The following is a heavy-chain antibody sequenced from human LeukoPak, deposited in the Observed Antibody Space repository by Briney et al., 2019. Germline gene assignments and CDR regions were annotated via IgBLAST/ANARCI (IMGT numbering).Heavy chain of an antibody. CDR3: AKGVAAAGIFDY. V-gene: IGHV3-23*01. J-gene: IGHJ4*02. D-gene: IGHD6-13*01. CDR1: GFTFSSYA. Sequence: PGGSLRFSCAASGFTFSSYAMSWVRQAPGKGLEWVSAISGSGGSTYYADSVKGRFTISRDNSKNTLYLQMNSLRAEDTAVYYCAKGVAAAGIFDYWGQGTLVTVSS. CDR2: ISGSGGST.